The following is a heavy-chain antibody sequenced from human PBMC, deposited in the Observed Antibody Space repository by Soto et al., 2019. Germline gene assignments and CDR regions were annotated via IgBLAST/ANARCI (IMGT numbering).Heavy chain of an antibody. CDR2: INAANGNT. D-gene: IGHD3-10*01. J-gene: IGHJ5*02. V-gene: IGHV1-3*01. Sequence: ASVRVSCKASGYTFTTYAIHWVRQAPRQRLGWMGWINAANGNTKYSQKFQGRVTITRDTSATTAYMELSSLRSEDTAVYYCARDQGYYDSGGYYKPWGQGTLVTVSS. CDR3: ARDQGYYDSGGYYKP. CDR1: GYTFTTYA.